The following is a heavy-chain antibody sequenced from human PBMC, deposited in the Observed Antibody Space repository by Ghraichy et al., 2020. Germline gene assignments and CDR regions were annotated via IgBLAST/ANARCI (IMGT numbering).Heavy chain of an antibody. J-gene: IGHJ6*03. V-gene: IGHV3-23*01. D-gene: IGHD1-26*01. CDR3: AKSDQEPLDSYYYYYMDV. Sequence: GGSLRLSCATSGFTFSRHAMIWVRQAPGKGLEWVSVFSASGGGTYYADSVKGRFTISRDNSKSTLYLQMNSLRAEDTAIYYCAKSDQEPLDSYYYYYMDVWGKGTTVTVSS. CDR2: FSASGGGT. CDR1: GFTFSRHA.